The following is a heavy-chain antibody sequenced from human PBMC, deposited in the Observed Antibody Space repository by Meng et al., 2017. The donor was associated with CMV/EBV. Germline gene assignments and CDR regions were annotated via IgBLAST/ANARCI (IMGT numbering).Heavy chain of an antibody. Sequence: GESLKISCAASGFTFSSYSMNWVRQAPGKGLEWVSSISSSSSYIYYADSVKGRFTISRDNAKNSLYLQMNSLRAEDTAVYYCAREIGTYYDVWSGYYSHYYGMDVWGQGTTVTVSS. D-gene: IGHD3-3*01. J-gene: IGHJ6*02. CDR2: ISSSSSYI. CDR1: GFTFSSYS. CDR3: AREIGTYYDVWSGYYSHYYGMDV. V-gene: IGHV3-21*01.